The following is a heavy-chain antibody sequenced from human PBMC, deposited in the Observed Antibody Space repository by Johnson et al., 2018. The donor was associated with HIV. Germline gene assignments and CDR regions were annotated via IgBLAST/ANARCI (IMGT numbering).Heavy chain of an antibody. CDR1: GFTVSSNY. J-gene: IGHJ3*01. CDR2: IYSGGST. CDR3: ARDGESQQLPLGDAFDV. V-gene: IGHV3-66*01. D-gene: IGHD6-13*01. Sequence: VQLVESGGGLVQPGGSLRPSCAASGFTVSSNYMSWVRQAPGKGLERVLVIYSGGSTYYADSVRGRFTISRDNSRNTLYLQMSSLRAEDTAMYYCARDGESQQLPLGDAFDVWGQGTMVTISS.